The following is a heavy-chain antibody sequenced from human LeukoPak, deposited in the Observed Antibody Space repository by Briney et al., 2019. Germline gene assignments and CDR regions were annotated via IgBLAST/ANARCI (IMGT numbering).Heavy chain of an antibody. V-gene: IGHV3-33*01. CDR3: ARAYHHDTSVTPDY. D-gene: IGHD3-22*01. CDR2: IWHDGTNK. CDR1: GCTFSTYV. Sequence: SGRSLRLSCAASGCTFSTYVMHWFRQAPGKGLDWVAIIWHDGTNKYYADSVKGRFTISRDNSKNTLYLQMNSLRVEDTAVYYCARAYHHDTSVTPDYWGQGTLVTVSS. J-gene: IGHJ4*02.